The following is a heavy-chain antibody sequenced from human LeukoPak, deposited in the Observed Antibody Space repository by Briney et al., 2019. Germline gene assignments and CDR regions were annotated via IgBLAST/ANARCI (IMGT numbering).Heavy chain of an antibody. CDR3: ASLSGSAYAFDI. D-gene: IGHD1-26*01. V-gene: IGHV4-38-2*02. Sequence: TSGTLSLTCTVSGYSISSGYYWGWIRQPPGKGLEWIGSIYHSGSTYYNPSLKSRVTISVDTSKNQFSLKLSSVTAADTAVYYCASLSGSAYAFDIWGQGTMVTVSS. J-gene: IGHJ3*02. CDR1: GYSISSGYY. CDR2: IYHSGST.